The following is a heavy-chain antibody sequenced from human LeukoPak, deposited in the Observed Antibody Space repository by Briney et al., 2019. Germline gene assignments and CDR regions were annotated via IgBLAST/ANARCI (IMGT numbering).Heavy chain of an antibody. D-gene: IGHD1-26*01. V-gene: IGHV4-31*11. Sequence: SETLSLTCVVSGDSITTGGHYWTWIRQVPGKGPEWIGYVSYTGSNNYNPSLKSRLTISVDTSKSQFSLKLSSVTAADTAVYYCARRVGKYPTYYFDYWGQGALVTVSS. CDR3: ARRVGKYPTYYFDY. CDR2: VSYTGSN. CDR1: GDSITTGGHY. J-gene: IGHJ4*02.